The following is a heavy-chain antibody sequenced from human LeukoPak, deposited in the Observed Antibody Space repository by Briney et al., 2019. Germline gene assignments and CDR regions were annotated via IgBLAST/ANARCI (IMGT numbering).Heavy chain of an antibody. D-gene: IGHD4-17*01. Sequence: GASVKVSCKASGYTFPGYYMHWERQAPGQGFEWMGWINPDSGGTQYAQKFQGRVTMTRDTSISTAYMELSRLRSDDTAVYYCARGKGNYGDYVYWFDPWGQGTLVTVSS. CDR2: INPDSGGT. CDR1: GYTFPGYY. CDR3: ARGKGNYGDYVYWFDP. J-gene: IGHJ5*02. V-gene: IGHV1-2*02.